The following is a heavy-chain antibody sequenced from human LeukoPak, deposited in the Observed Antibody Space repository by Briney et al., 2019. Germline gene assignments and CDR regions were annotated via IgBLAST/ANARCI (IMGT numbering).Heavy chain of an antibody. D-gene: IGHD3-16*01. CDR3: TTWGGSGH. J-gene: IGHJ4*02. CDR1: GYTFTTYV. V-gene: IGHV1-18*01. Sequence: GASVKASCTASGYTFTTYVITWVRQAPGQGLEWMGWISPYNGNTNYGLKFQGRLTLTTDTATSTAYMDLRSLQADDSAEYYCTTWGGSGHWGQGTLVSVSS. CDR2: ISPYNGNT.